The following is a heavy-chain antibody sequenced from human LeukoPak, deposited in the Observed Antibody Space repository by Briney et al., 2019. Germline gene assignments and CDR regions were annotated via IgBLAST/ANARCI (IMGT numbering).Heavy chain of an antibody. J-gene: IGHJ4*02. CDR3: ARGDLPGQIQY. Sequence: PGGSLRLSCAPSGFTFSSYDMHWVRQATGKGLEGVSAIGTSGDTYYPGSMKGRFTISRENAKNSLYLQMNSLRFGDTAVYYCARGDLPGQIQYWGQGPLVPVSA. V-gene: IGHV3-13*01. CDR2: IGTSGDT. CDR1: GFTFSSYD.